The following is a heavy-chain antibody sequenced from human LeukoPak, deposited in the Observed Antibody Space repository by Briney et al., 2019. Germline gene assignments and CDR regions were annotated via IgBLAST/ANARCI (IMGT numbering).Heavy chain of an antibody. CDR2: IYWDDDK. CDR1: GFSLSTSGVG. J-gene: IGHJ4*02. V-gene: IGHV2-5*02. Sequence: SGPTLVKPTQTLTLTCTFSGFSLSTSGVGVGWIRQPPGKALEWLALIYWDDDKRYSPSLKSRLTITKDTSKNQVVLTMTDMDPVDTATYYCAHRRESLTPDAYFHYWGQDTLVTVSS. CDR3: AHRRESLTPDAYFHY. D-gene: IGHD4-23*01.